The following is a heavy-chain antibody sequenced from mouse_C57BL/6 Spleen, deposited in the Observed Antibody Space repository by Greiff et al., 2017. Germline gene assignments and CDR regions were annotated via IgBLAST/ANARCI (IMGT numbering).Heavy chain of an antibody. Sequence: VQLQQSGAELVKPGAPVKISCNASGYAFSSYWMNWVKQRPGKGLEWIGQIYPGDGDTNYNGKFKGKATLTADKSSSTAYMQLSSLTSEDSAVYFCARKDALITTEFAYWGQGTLVTVSA. CDR2: IYPGDGDT. D-gene: IGHD1-1*01. CDR1: GYAFSSYW. J-gene: IGHJ3*01. V-gene: IGHV1-80*01. CDR3: ARKDALITTEFAY.